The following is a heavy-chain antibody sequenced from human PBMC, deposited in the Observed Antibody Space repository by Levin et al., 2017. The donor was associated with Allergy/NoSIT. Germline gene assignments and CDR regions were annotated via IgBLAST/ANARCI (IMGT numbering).Heavy chain of an antibody. J-gene: IGHJ3*02. Sequence: KISCKASGGTFNTFAISWVRQAPGQGLEWVGDIIPISGASLYAQKFQGRVTITADESTSTAYMDLSSLRSEDTAVYYCARKYTTTWSDAFDIWGQGTTVIVSS. CDR1: GGTFNTFA. CDR3: ARKYTTTWSDAFDI. D-gene: IGHD6-13*01. V-gene: IGHV1-69*01. CDR2: IIPISGAS.